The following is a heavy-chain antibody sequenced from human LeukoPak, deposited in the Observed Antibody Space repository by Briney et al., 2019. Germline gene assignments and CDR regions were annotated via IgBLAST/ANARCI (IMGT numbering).Heavy chain of an antibody. D-gene: IGHD4-23*01. V-gene: IGHV4-4*08. CDR2: IYTSGST. J-gene: IGHJ6*03. CDR3: ASLYPLGGNTVRGYYYYMDV. CDR1: GGSINTNY. Sequence: SETLSLTCTVSGGSINTNYWSWIRQPPGKGLEWIGYIYTSGSTNYSPSLKTRVTISIDKSTNQFSLRLRSVAATDTAVYYCASLYPLGGNTVRGYYYYMDVWGKGTTVTVSS.